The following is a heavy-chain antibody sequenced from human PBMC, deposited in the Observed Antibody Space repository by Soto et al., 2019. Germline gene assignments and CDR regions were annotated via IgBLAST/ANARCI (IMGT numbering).Heavy chain of an antibody. CDR3: ARDGTIQMANFDF. CDR2: IIPLFGTP. V-gene: IGHV1-69*01. J-gene: IGHJ4*02. CDR1: GGPLSSYG. Sequence: QVLLLQSGAEVKKPGSSVKVSCTSSGGPLSSYGISWVRQVPGQGLEWLGGIIPLFGTPSYARKFQDRLTISADESTTTAYMELSSLTSEDTAMYFCARDGTIQMANFDFWGQGTLVTVSS. D-gene: IGHD1-1*01.